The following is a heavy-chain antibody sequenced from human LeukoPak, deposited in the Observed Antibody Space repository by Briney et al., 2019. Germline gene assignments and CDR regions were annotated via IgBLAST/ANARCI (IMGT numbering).Heavy chain of an antibody. CDR3: ARLPFDY. Sequence: GGSLRPSCAASAFTFTSYRMNWVRQAARKWLAWFSFIIRSSSYIYYADSVQGRFTISRDNAKNSLYLQMNSLRAEDTAVYYCARLPFDYWGQRTLVTVSS. J-gene: IGHJ4*02. CDR2: IIRSSSYI. V-gene: IGHV3-21*01. CDR1: AFTFTSYR.